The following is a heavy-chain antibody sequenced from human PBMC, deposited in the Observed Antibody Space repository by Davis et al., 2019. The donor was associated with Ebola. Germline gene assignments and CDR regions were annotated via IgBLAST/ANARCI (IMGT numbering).Heavy chain of an antibody. CDR2: IKQDGSEK. CDR3: AREGRYYYYYGMDV. CDR1: GFTFSSYW. J-gene: IGHJ6*02. Sequence: GESLKISCAASGFTFSSYWMSWLRQAPGKGLEWVANIKQDGSEKYYVDSVKGRFTISRDNAKNSLYLQMNSLRAEDTAVYYCAREGRYYYYYGMDVWGQGTTVTVSS. V-gene: IGHV3-7*01.